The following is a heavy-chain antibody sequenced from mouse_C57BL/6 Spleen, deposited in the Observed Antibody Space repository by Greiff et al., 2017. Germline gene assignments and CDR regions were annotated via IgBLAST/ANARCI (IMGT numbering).Heavy chain of an antibody. CDR2: IYPGSGST. CDR3: ARYYYGNYDAMDY. CDR1: GYTFTSYW. Sequence: QVQLQQPGAELVKPGASVKMSCKASGYTFTSYWITWVKQRPGQGLEWIGDIYPGSGSTNYNEKFKSKATLTVDTSSSTAYMQLSSLTSEDSAVYYCARYYYGNYDAMDYWGQGTSVTVSS. V-gene: IGHV1-55*01. J-gene: IGHJ4*01. D-gene: IGHD2-1*01.